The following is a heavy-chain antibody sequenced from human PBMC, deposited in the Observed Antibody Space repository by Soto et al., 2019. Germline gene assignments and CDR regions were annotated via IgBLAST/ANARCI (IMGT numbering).Heavy chain of an antibody. CDR3: ARRWGFTFDY. CDR1: GGSISSYY. V-gene: IGHV4-59*08. D-gene: IGHD1-26*01. CDR2: IYYNGST. J-gene: IGHJ4*02. Sequence: QVQLQESGPGLVKPSETLSLTCTVSGGSISSYYWSWIRQPPGKGLEWIGYIYYNGSTNYNPSLKSGITISVDTSKNQFSLKLSSVTAADTAVYYCARRWGFTFDYWGQGTLVTVSS.